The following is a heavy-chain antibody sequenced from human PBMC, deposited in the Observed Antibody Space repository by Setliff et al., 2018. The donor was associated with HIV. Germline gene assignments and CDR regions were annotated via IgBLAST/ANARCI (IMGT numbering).Heavy chain of an antibody. D-gene: IGHD3-16*02. J-gene: IGHJ4*02. CDR1: GFSISSRYY. CDR2: IYHTGSS. Sequence: SETLSLTCDVSGFSISSRYYWGWIRQSPGKGLEWIGNIYHTGSSYYNPSLNDRATISLDTSKNQFSLKLHSVTAADTAVYYCARDVLDFVISVYGFWGQGIPVTVSS. V-gene: IGHV4-38-2*02. CDR3: ARDVLDFVISVYGF.